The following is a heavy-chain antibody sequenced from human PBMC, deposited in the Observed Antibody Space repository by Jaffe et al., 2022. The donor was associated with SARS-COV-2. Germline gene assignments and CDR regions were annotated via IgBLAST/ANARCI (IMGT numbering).Heavy chain of an antibody. Sequence: QVQLVESGGGVVQPGGSLRLSCTASGFIFSDYCMHWVRQAPGKGLEWVALIWYDGTNKYYADSVKGRFTISRDNSKNTLYLQMNSLRAEDTAFYYCARTKAAALYYFDYWGQGTLLTVSS. CDR3: ARTKAAALYYFDY. CDR1: GFIFSDYC. J-gene: IGHJ4*02. CDR2: IWYDGTNK. V-gene: IGHV3-33*01. D-gene: IGHD6-13*01.